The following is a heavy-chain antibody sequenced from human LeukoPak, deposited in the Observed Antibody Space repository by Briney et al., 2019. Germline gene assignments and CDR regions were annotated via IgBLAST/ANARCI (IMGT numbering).Heavy chain of an antibody. CDR3: ARHEEPYYYDSSGYSHHFDY. CDR2: IYPGDSDT. V-gene: IGHV5-51*01. J-gene: IGHJ4*02. Sequence: KVGESLKISCKGSGYSFTSYWIGWVRQMPGKGLEWMGIIYPGDSDTRYSPSFQGQVTISADKSISTAYLQWSSLKASDTAMYYCARHEEPYYYDSSGYSHHFDYWGQGTLVTVSS. D-gene: IGHD3-22*01. CDR1: GYSFTSYW.